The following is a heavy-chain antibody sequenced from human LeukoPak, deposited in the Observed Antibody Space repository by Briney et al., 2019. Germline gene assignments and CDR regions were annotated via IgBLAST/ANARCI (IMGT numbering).Heavy chain of an antibody. CDR1: GYTFTSYA. CDR3: ASWDAYYDILTGYYKAPRRYFDL. J-gene: IGHJ2*01. D-gene: IGHD3-9*01. Sequence: VASVKVSCKASGYTFTSYAISWVRQAPGQGLEWMGGIIPIFGTANYAQKFQGRVTITADKSTSTAYMELSSLRSEDTAVYYCASWDAYYDILTGYYKAPRRYFDLWGRGTLVTVSS. V-gene: IGHV1-69*06. CDR2: IIPIFGTA.